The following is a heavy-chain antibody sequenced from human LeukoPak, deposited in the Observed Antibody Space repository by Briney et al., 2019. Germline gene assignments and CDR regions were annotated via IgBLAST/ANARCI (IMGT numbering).Heavy chain of an antibody. V-gene: IGHV3-23*01. CDR3: AKDRACINDECHGDFDY. CDR1: GFMFSHYA. Sequence: GGSLRLSCPASGFMFSHYAMIWVRQAPGKGLEWVGTISGSGGSTYYADSVKGRFTISRDNSKNTVYLQMKSLRAEDTAVYYCAKDRACINDECHGDFDYWGQGTLVTVSS. J-gene: IGHJ4*02. D-gene: IGHD2-8*01. CDR2: ISGSGGST.